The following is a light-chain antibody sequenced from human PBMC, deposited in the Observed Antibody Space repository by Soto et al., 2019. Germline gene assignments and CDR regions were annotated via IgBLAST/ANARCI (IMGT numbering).Light chain of an antibody. J-gene: IGLJ2*01. CDR3: SSYTSSSTVV. V-gene: IGLV2-14*01. Sequence: QSVLTQPASVSGSPGQSITISCTGTSSDVGGYNYVSWYQHHPGKAPKLMIYEVSNRPSGVSNRFSGSKSGNTASLTISGLQAEDEADYYSSSYTSSSTVVFGGGTKLTVL. CDR1: SSDVGGYNY. CDR2: EVS.